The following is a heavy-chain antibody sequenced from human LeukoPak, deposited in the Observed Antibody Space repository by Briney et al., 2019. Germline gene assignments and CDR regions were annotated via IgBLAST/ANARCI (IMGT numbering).Heavy chain of an antibody. D-gene: IGHD6-19*01. Sequence: SVKVSCKASGGTFSSYAISWVRQAPGQGLEWMGRIIPIFGTANYAQKFQGRVTITTDESTSTAYMELSSLRSEDTAVYYCARDTEQWLVRGGYFDYWGQGTLVTVSS. J-gene: IGHJ4*02. CDR3: ARDTEQWLVRGGYFDY. V-gene: IGHV1-69*05. CDR2: IIPIFGTA. CDR1: GGTFSSYA.